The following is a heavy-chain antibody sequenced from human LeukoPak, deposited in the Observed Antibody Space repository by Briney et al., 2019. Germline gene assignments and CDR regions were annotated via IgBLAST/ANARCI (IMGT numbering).Heavy chain of an antibody. CDR3: ARSPAGANYYLDV. D-gene: IGHD1-14*01. J-gene: IGHJ6*03. CDR2: ISSSGSTT. V-gene: IGHV3-48*04. CDR1: GFTFRSYN. Sequence: GGSLRLSCAASGFTFRSYNMNWVRQAPGKGLQWVSYISSSGSTTYYADSMKGRFTISRDNAKNSLYLQMNSLRAEDTAVYYCARSPAGANYYLDVWGKGTTVTISS.